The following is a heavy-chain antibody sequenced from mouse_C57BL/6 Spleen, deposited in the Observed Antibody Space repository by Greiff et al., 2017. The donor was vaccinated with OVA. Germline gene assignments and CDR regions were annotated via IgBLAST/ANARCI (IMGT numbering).Heavy chain of an antibody. J-gene: IGHJ3*01. CDR3: ASPDGYYRGVFAY. CDR1: GYAFSSYW. CDR2: IYPGDGDT. Sequence: VQLQQSGAELVKPGASVKISCKASGYAFSSYWMNWVKQRPGKGLEWIGQIYPGDGDTNYNGKFKSKATLTADKSSSTAYMQLSSLTSEDSAVYFCASPDGYYRGVFAYWGQGTLVTVSA. D-gene: IGHD2-3*01. V-gene: IGHV1-80*01.